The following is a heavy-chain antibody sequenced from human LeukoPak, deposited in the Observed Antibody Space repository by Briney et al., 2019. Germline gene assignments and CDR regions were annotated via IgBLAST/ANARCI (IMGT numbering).Heavy chain of an antibody. V-gene: IGHV4-31*03. CDR2: IHKSGST. CDR3: ARVTTAAWSDP. D-gene: IGHD4-11*01. CDR1: GGSISCGGYY. Sequence: SETLSLTCTVSGGSISCGGYYWSWIRQHPGQGLEWIGYIHKSGSTYYNPSLESRVTISVDTSKNQFSLKLRSVTAADTAMYYCARVTTAAWSDPWGDGTPVTVSS. J-gene: IGHJ5*02.